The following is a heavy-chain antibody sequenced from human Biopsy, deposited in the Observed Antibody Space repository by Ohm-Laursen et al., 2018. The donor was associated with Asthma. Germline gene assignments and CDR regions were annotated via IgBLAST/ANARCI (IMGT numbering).Heavy chain of an antibody. CDR3: AREGIAVAHFDY. Sequence: RSLRLSCSAAGFTFSSYAMHWVRQAPGKGLEWVAVISYDGSNKYYADSVKGRFTISRDNPKNTLYLQMNSLRAEDTAVYYCAREGIAVAHFDYWGQGTLVTVSS. CDR2: ISYDGSNK. CDR1: GFTFSSYA. V-gene: IGHV3-30-3*01. D-gene: IGHD6-19*01. J-gene: IGHJ4*02.